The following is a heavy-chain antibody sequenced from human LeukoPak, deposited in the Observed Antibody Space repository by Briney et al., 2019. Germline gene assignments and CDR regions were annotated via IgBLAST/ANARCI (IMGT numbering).Heavy chain of an antibody. D-gene: IGHD2-2*01. CDR2: IRYDGGNK. CDR1: GFTFSSYG. J-gene: IGHJ6*02. CDR3: AKDGGSRIYYYYYGMDV. V-gene: IGHV3-30*02. Sequence: GGSLRLSCAASGFTFSSYGMHWVRQAPGKGLEWVAFIRYDGGNKYYADSVKGRFTISRDNSKNTLYLQMNSLRAEDKAVYYCAKDGGSRIYYYYYGMDVWGQGTTVTVSS.